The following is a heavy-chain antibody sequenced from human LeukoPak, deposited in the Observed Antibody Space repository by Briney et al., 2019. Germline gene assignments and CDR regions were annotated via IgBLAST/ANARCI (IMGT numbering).Heavy chain of an antibody. CDR3: ARAGYCSGGSCYDY. V-gene: IGHV7-4-1*02. CDR1: GYSFTSYD. CDR2: INTNTGNS. Sequence: ASVKVSYKTYGYSFTSYDINWVRQAPGQGLEWMGWINTNTGNSTYAQGFTGRFVFSLDTSVSTAYLQISSLKAEDTAVYYCARAGYCSGGSCYDYWGQGTLVTVSS. J-gene: IGHJ4*02. D-gene: IGHD2-15*01.